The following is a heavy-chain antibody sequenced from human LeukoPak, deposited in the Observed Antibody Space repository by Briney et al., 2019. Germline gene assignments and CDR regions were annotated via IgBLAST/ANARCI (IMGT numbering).Heavy chain of an antibody. Sequence: ASVKVSCKASGYTFTSYGISWVRQAHGQGLEWMGWISAYNGNTNYAQKLQGRVTMTTDTSTSTAYMELSSLRSEDTAVYYCATAPYDSSGYYYGVGNCYYYGMDVWGQGTLVTVSS. J-gene: IGHJ6*02. CDR3: ATAPYDSSGYYYGVGNCYYYGMDV. V-gene: IGHV1-18*01. D-gene: IGHD3-22*01. CDR2: ISAYNGNT. CDR1: GYTFTSYG.